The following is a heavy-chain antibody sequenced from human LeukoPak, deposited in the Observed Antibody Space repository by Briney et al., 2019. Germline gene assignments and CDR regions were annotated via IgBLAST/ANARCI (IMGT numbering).Heavy chain of an antibody. Sequence: GGSLCPSRAGCGVTVRSNQMSWVRQAPGKGLEWVSAIYSGGGTYYADSVKGRFTLSRDISKNTLYLQMNSLRAEDTAVYYCVRNASWGQGTLVTVSS. CDR1: GVTVRSNQ. J-gene: IGHJ5*02. V-gene: IGHV3-66*01. CDR3: VRNAS. CDR2: IYSGGGT.